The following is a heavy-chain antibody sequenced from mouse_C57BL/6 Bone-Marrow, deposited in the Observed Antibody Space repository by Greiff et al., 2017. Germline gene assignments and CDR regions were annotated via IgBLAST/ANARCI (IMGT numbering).Heavy chain of an antibody. D-gene: IGHD2-3*01. CDR3: ARGWGLALAY. CDR2: ISYDGSN. J-gene: IGHJ3*01. V-gene: IGHV3-6*01. Sequence: VQLKESGPGLVKPSPSLSLTCSVTGYSIPGGYYWNWIRQFPGNKLEWMGYISYDGSNNYNPSLKNRISFTRETSKNQFFLKLNSVTNEDTATYCGARGWGLALAYWGQGTLVTVSA. CDR1: GYSIPGGYY.